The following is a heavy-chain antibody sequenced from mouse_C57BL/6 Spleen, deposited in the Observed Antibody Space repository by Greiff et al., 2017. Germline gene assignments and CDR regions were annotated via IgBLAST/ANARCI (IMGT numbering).Heavy chain of an antibody. CDR2: IHPNSGST. CDR1: GYTFTSYW. Sequence: VKLVESGAELVKPGASVKLSCKASGYTFTSYWMHWVKQRPGQGLEWIGMIHPNSGSTNYNEKFKSKATLTVDKSSSTAYMQLSSLTSEDSAVYYCASYYGSAMDYWGQGTSVTVSS. V-gene: IGHV1-64*01. CDR3: ASYYGSAMDY. J-gene: IGHJ4*01. D-gene: IGHD1-1*01.